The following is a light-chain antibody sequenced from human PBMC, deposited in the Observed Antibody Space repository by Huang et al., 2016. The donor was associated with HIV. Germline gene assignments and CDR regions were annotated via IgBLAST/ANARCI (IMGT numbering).Light chain of an antibody. CDR2: GAS. Sequence: EVVLTQSPGTLSLSPGERATLSCRASPRVSSVYLAWYRQKPGQNPRLLIYGASIRASGIPDRCSGSGAATDFTLTISRLEPEDVAVYYCQHYGTSPGTFGQGTKVEIK. J-gene: IGKJ1*01. V-gene: IGKV3-20*01. CDR1: PRVSSVY. CDR3: QHYGTSPGT.